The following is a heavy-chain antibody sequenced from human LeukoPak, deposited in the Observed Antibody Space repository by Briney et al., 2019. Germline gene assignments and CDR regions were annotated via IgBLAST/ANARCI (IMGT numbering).Heavy chain of an antibody. J-gene: IGHJ5*02. Sequence: GGSLRLSCAASGFTFSSYSMSWVRQAPGKGLEWVANIKQDGSEKYYVDSVKGRFTISRDNAKNSLYLQMNSLRAEDTAVYYCARDLSYGSGSYYGSWGQGTLVTVSS. CDR3: ARDLSYGSGSYYGS. D-gene: IGHD3-10*01. CDR1: GFTFSSYS. V-gene: IGHV3-7*01. CDR2: IKQDGSEK.